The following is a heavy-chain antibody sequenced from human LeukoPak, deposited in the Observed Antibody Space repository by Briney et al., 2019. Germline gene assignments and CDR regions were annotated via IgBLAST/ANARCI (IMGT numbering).Heavy chain of an antibody. CDR3: ARDRWVAVTKTFDP. V-gene: IGHV3-30*01. D-gene: IGHD6-19*01. CDR2: ILFDGSNK. CDR1: GFTFSSYA. Sequence: PGGSLRLSCAASGFTFSSYAMHWVRQAPGKGLEWVAVILFDGSNKYYADSVKGRFTISRDNSKNTLFLQMNGLRAEDTAVYYCARDRWVAVTKTFDPWGQGTLVTVSS. J-gene: IGHJ5*02.